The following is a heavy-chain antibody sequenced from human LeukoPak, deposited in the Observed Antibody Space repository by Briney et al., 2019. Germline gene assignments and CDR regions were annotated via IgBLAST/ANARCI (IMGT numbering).Heavy chain of an antibody. CDR2: IRSKAYGGTT. D-gene: IGHD3-22*01. J-gene: IGHJ4*02. CDR3: TRSYYYDSSGTAGY. Sequence: GGSLRLSCTASGFTFGDYAMSWFRQAPGKGLEWVGFIRSKAYGGTTEYAASVKGRFTNSRDDSKSIAYLQMNSLKTEDTAVYYCTRSYYYDSSGTAGYWGQGTPVTVSS. V-gene: IGHV3-49*03. CDR1: GFTFGDYA.